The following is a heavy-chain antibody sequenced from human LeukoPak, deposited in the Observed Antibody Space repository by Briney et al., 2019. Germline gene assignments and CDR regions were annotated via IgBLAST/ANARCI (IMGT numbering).Heavy chain of an antibody. CDR1: GGSISSYY. D-gene: IGHD3-16*01. V-gene: IGHV4-59*08. Sequence: SETLSLTCTVSGGSISSYYWSWIRQPPGKGLEWTGYIYYSGSTNYNPSLKSRVTISVDTSKNQFSLKLSSVTAADTAVYYCARHAVDGGGSDYWGQGTLVTVSS. CDR3: ARHAVDGGGSDY. J-gene: IGHJ4*02. CDR2: IYYSGST.